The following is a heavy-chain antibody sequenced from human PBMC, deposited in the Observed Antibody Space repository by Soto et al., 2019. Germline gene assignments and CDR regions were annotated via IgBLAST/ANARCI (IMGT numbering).Heavy chain of an antibody. V-gene: IGHV4-34*01. Sequence: SETLSLTCAVYGGSFSDYYWSWLRPPPGQGPEWIGEINHSGSTNSNPALKSRVTISVDTSKNQFSLKLSSVTAADTAVYYCARAGQLVRKFYYYYGMDVWGQGTTVTVSS. CDR3: ARAGQLVRKFYYYYGMDV. D-gene: IGHD6-6*01. CDR1: GGSFSDYY. J-gene: IGHJ6*02. CDR2: INHSGST.